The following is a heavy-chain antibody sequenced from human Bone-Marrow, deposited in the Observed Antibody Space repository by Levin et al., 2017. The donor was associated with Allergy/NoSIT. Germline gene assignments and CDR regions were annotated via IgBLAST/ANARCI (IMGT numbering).Heavy chain of an antibody. CDR1: GFTFSSYA. V-gene: IGHV3-30-3*01. Sequence: PGGSLRLSCAASGFTFSSYAMHWVRQAPGKGLEWVAVISYDGSNKYYADSVKGRFTISRDNSKNTLYLQMNSLRAEDTAVYYCAREGDCSGGSCYPDYWGQGTLVTVSS. D-gene: IGHD2-15*01. CDR2: ISYDGSNK. J-gene: IGHJ4*02. CDR3: AREGDCSGGSCYPDY.